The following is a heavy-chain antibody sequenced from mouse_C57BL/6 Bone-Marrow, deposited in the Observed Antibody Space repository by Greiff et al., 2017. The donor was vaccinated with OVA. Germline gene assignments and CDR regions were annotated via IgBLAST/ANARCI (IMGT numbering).Heavy chain of an antibody. D-gene: IGHD2-2*01. J-gene: IGHJ4*01. CDR3: ARRGGYDDYYAMDY. CDR2: IDPSDSET. Sequence: VQLQQPGAELVRPGSPVKLSCKASGYTFTSYWMHWVKQRPIQGLEWIGNIDPSDSETHYNQKFKDKATLTVDKSSRSAYMQLSSLTSEDSAVYYCARRGGYDDYYAMDYWGQGTSVTVSS. CDR1: GYTFTSYW. V-gene: IGHV1-52*01.